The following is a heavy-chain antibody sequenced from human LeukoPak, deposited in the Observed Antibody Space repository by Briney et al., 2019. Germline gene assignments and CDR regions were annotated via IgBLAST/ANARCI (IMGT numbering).Heavy chain of an antibody. D-gene: IGHD3-22*01. CDR3: ARDYRYYYDSSGYYYEAQTDY. CDR2: IKQDGSEK. V-gene: IGHV3-7*01. Sequence: PGGSLRLSCAASGFTFSNAWMSWVRQAPGKGLEWVANIKQDGSEKYYVDSVKGRFTISRDNAENSLYLQMNSLRAEDTAVYYCARDYRYYYDSSGYYYEAQTDYWGQGTLVTVSS. J-gene: IGHJ4*02. CDR1: GFTFSNAW.